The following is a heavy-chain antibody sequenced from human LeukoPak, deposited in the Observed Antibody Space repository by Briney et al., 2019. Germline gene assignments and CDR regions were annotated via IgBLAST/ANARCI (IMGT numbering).Heavy chain of an antibody. Sequence: GASVKVSCKTSGYRFSDYYMHWVRQAPGQGLEWMGWVNCNSGGTHYAQKFEGWVIMTRDTSISTAYMELSRLKYDDTAIYYCARGYCSGGSCYHFESWGQGTQVTVSS. J-gene: IGHJ4*02. CDR2: VNCNSGGT. CDR1: GYRFSDYY. D-gene: IGHD2-15*01. CDR3: ARGYCSGGSCYHFES. V-gene: IGHV1-2*04.